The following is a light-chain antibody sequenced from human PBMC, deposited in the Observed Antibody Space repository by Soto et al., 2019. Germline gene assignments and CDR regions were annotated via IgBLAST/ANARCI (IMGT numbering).Light chain of an antibody. Sequence: EIVLTQSPGTLSLSPGARATLSCRASQSVKSNYLVWYQQKPGQPPILLIHLTSTRATGIPDRFSGSGSGTDFTLTIARLEPDDFAVYYCQQYGDARSFGGGTTVELK. CDR2: LTS. V-gene: IGKV3-20*01. CDR1: QSVKSNY. CDR3: QQYGDARS. J-gene: IGKJ4*01.